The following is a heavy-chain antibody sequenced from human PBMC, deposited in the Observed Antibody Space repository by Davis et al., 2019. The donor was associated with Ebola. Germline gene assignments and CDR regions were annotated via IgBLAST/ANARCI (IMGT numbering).Heavy chain of an antibody. V-gene: IGHV4-61*08. Sequence: MPSETLSLTCTVSGGSISSGGYYWSWIRQHPGKGLEWIGEIDHSGIRTYNPSLESRVTMSVDTSKNQFSLRLKSLTAADTAVYYCSDWNRWGQGTLVTVSS. CDR1: GGSISSGGYY. D-gene: IGHD1-1*01. CDR3: SDWNR. J-gene: IGHJ4*02. CDR2: IDHSGIR.